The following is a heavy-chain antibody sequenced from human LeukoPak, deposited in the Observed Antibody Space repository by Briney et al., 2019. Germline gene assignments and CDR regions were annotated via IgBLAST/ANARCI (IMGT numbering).Heavy chain of an antibody. V-gene: IGHV3-15*01. CDR3: TTARTSTGEKNY. J-gene: IGHJ4*02. Sequence: GGSLRLSCVASGFTFSDAWISWVRQAPGKGLEWVGRIQSKTDGGTLYYAAPVKDRFTISRDDSNDTVYLQMNTLKTEDTAVYYCTTARTSTGEKNYWGQGTLVTVSS. D-gene: IGHD7-27*01. CDR1: GFTFSDAW. CDR2: IQSKTDGGTL.